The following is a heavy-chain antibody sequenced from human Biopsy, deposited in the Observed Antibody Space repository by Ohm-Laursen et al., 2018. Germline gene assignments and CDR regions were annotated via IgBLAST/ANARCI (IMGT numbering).Heavy chain of an antibody. J-gene: IGHJ6*02. CDR1: GYTFIAYN. CDR3: AATSTLYYYYYAMDV. V-gene: IGHV1-58*02. CDR2: IVVGSGHT. Sequence: GSSVKVSCKASGYTFIAYNIHWVRQARGQRLEWIGWIVVGSGHTNYAQKFQERVTITRDMPTSTAYMELTSLRSEDTAVYYCAATSTLYYYYYAMDVWDQGTTITVSS.